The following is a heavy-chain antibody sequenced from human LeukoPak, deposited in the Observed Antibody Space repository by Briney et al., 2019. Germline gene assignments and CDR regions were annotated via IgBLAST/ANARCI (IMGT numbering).Heavy chain of an antibody. CDR1: GFTFSSYS. Sequence: PGGSLRLSCAASGFTFSSYSMNWVRQAPGKGLEWVSSISSSSSYIYYADSVKGRFTISRDNAKNSLYLQMNSLRAEDTAVYYCARPDTAMVNPFDYWGQGILVTVSS. J-gene: IGHJ4*02. CDR2: ISSSSSYI. D-gene: IGHD5-18*01. V-gene: IGHV3-21*01. CDR3: ARPDTAMVNPFDY.